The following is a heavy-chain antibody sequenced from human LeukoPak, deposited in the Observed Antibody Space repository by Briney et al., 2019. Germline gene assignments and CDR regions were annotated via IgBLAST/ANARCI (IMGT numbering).Heavy chain of an antibody. D-gene: IGHD3-3*01. CDR3: ARSRSGYFMNYYYYGMDV. CDR1: GGSISSSSYY. V-gene: IGHV4-39*01. Sequence: SETLSLTCTVSGGSISSSSYYWGWIRQPPGKGLEWIGSIYYSGSTYYNPSLKSRVTISVDTSKNQFSLKLSSVTAADTAVYYCARSRSGYFMNYYYYGMDVWGQGTTVTVSS. J-gene: IGHJ6*02. CDR2: IYYSGST.